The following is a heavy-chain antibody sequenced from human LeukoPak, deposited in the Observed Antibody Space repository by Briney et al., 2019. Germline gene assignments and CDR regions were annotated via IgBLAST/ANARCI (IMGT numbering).Heavy chain of an antibody. CDR3: ARGGGAAAGYSYYYMDV. CDR2: ISAYNGNT. CDR1: GYTFTSYG. D-gene: IGHD6-13*01. V-gene: IGHV1-18*01. Sequence: ASVKVSCKASGYTFTSYGITWVLQAPGQGLEWMGWISAYNGNTNYAQKLQGRVTMTTDTSTSTAYMELRSLRSDDTAVYYCARGGGAAAGYSYYYMDVWGKGTTVTVSS. J-gene: IGHJ6*03.